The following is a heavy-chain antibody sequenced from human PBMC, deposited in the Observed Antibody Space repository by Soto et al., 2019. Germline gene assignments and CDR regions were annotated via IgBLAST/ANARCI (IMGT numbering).Heavy chain of an antibody. D-gene: IGHD2-21*01. V-gene: IGHV3-7*01. CDR3: ARDISAGLLHYLYFDL. CDR1: GFTFSSYW. CDR2: IKQDGSEK. J-gene: IGHJ2*01. Sequence: GGSLRLSCAASGFTFSSYWMSWVRQAPGKGLEWVANIKQDGSEKYYVDSVKGRFTISRDNAKNSLYLQMNSLRAEDTAVYYCARDISAGLLHYLYFDLWGRGTLVTVSS.